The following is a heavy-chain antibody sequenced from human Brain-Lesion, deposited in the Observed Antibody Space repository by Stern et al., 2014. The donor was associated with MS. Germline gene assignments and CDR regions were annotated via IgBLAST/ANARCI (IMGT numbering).Heavy chain of an antibody. V-gene: IGHV2-5*02. Sequence: QITLKESGPALVTPTQTLTLTCTFSGFSLRTDGVGVGWVRQPPGQALESLAIIYWDNDKRYSPSLRSRLNITKDTSRNQVVLTMTNMDPVDTATYYCAHRRPHYASWDNGDFDYWGQGALVTVSS. J-gene: IGHJ4*02. CDR2: IYWDNDK. CDR3: AHRRPHYASWDNGDFDY. D-gene: IGHD3-3*01. CDR1: GFSLRTDGVG.